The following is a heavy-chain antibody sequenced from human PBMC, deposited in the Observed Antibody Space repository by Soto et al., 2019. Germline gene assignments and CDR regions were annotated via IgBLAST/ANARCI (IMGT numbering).Heavy chain of an antibody. CDR2: INPNSGGT. CDR3: ATARGAAAGTYYYYGMDV. CDR1: GYTFTGYY. Sequence: ASVKVSCKASGYTFTGYYMQWVRQAPGQGLEWMGWINPNSGGTNYAQKFQGWVTMTRDTSISTAYMELSRLRSDDTAVYYCATARGAAAGTYYYYGMDVWGQGTTVTVSS. V-gene: IGHV1-2*04. D-gene: IGHD6-13*01. J-gene: IGHJ6*02.